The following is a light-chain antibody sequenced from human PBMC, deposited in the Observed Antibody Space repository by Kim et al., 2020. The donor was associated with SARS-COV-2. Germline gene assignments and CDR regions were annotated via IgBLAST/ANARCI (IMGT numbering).Light chain of an antibody. Sequence: ATLNCKSSRTLLSTSNNKNFLSWYQQKPGQPPKLLMYWASTRESGVPDRFSGSGSGTDFTLTISSLQAEDVALYYCQQYYNSPITFGQGTRLEIK. CDR2: WAS. CDR3: QQYYNSPIT. CDR1: RTLLSTSNNKNF. V-gene: IGKV4-1*01. J-gene: IGKJ5*01.